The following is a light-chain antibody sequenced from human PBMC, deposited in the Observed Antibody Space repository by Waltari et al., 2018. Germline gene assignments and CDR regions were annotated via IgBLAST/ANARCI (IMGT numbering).Light chain of an antibody. V-gene: IGKV3-20*01. Sequence: EIVLTQSPGTLSLSPGERATLSCRARQRVGNSYLAWYQQKPGQAPRLLIYDASSRATGIPDRFSGSGSGTDFTLTISRLEPEDFAVYYCHHYGSSLQTCGQGTRLEIK. CDR1: QRVGNSY. CDR3: HHYGSSLQT. J-gene: IGKJ5*01. CDR2: DAS.